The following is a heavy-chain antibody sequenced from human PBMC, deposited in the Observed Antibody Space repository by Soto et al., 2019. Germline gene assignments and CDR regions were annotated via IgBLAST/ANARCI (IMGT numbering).Heavy chain of an antibody. CDR3: GMVRGPYWFDP. D-gene: IGHD3-10*01. CDR2: MNPNSGNT. Sequence: ASVKVSCKASGYTFTSYDSNWVRQATGQGLEWMGWMNPNSGNTGYAQKFQGRVTMTRNTSISTAYMELSSLRSEDTAVYYCGMVRGPYWFDPWGQGTLVTVSS. CDR1: GYTFTSYD. V-gene: IGHV1-8*01. J-gene: IGHJ5*02.